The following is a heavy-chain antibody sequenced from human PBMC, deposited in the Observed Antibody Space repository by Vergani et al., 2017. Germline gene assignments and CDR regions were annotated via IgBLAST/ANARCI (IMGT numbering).Heavy chain of an antibody. Sequence: QMQLQESGPGLVKASETLSLTCTVSGDSIISSYYWSWIRQPPGKGLEWIGYIYYSGSTNYNPSLKSRVTISVDTSKNQFSLKLSSVTAADTAVYYCAREAAMVRYYYYMDVWGKGTTVTVSS. D-gene: IGHD3-10*01. CDR1: GDSIISSYY. CDR3: AREAAMVRYYYYMDV. CDR2: IYYSGST. J-gene: IGHJ6*03. V-gene: IGHV4-59*01.